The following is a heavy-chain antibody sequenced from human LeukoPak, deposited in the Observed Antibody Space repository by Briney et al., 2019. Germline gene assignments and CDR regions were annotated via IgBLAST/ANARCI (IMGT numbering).Heavy chain of an antibody. CDR3: ARDGITMVQGVIPYYMDV. D-gene: IGHD3-10*01. Sequence: GASVKVSCKASGYTFTSYGISWVRQAPGQGLEWMGWISAYNGNTNYAQKLQGRVTMTTDTSTSTAYMELRSLRSDDTAVYYCARDGITMVQGVIPYYMDVWGKGTTVTVSS. V-gene: IGHV1-18*01. J-gene: IGHJ6*03. CDR2: ISAYNGNT. CDR1: GYTFTSYG.